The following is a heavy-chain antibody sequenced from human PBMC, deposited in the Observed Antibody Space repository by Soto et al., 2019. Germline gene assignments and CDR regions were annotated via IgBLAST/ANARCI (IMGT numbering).Heavy chain of an antibody. J-gene: IGHJ4*02. CDR1: GFTFTSYW. D-gene: IGHD3-16*02. CDR3: ASPNYDYIWGSYRHDLFDY. CDR2: IKYDGTEK. V-gene: IGHV3-7*01. Sequence: GGSLRLSCAASGFTFTSYWMGWVRQAPGKGLEWVADIKYDGTEKYYVDSVRGRFTVSRDNAKNSLYLQMNSLRVEDTAVYYCASPNYDYIWGSYRHDLFDYWGQGTLVTVSS.